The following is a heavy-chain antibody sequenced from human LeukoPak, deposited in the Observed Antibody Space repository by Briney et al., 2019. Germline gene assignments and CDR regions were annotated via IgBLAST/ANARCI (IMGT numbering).Heavy chain of an antibody. J-gene: IGHJ3*02. CDR2: IYHSGST. D-gene: IGHD6-19*01. CDR3: ARGHAVGRDAFDI. Sequence: PSETLSLTCAVSGGSISSGGYSWSWIRQPPGKGLEWIGYIYHSGSTYYNPSLKSRVTISVDRSKNQFSLKLSSVTAADTAVYYCARGHAVGRDAFDIWGQGTMVTVSS. V-gene: IGHV4-30-2*01. CDR1: GGSISSGGYS.